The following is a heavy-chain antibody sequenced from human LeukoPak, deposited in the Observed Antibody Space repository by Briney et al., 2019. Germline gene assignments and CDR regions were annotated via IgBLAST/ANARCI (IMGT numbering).Heavy chain of an antibody. D-gene: IGHD4-17*01. Sequence: SETLSLTCTVSGGSISSYYWGWIRQPPGKGLEWIGSIYYSGSTYYNPSLKSRVTISVDTSRSPFSLKLSSVTAADTAVYYCARLRSTVTILYYFDYWGQGTLVTVSS. CDR1: GGSISSYY. J-gene: IGHJ4*02. V-gene: IGHV4-39*01. CDR3: ARLRSTVTILYYFDY. CDR2: IYYSGST.